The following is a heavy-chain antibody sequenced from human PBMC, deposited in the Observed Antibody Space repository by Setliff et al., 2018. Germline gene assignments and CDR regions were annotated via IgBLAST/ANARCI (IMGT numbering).Heavy chain of an antibody. CDR2: ISSNSNYI. CDR1: GFNLNVYT. CDR3: ATSDWYAAFDH. J-gene: IGHJ4*02. Sequence: PGGSLRLSCVASGFNLNVYTMEWVRQAPGKGLEWVSSISSNSNYIYNADSLKGRFTISRDNARNSVYLQMNSLRAEDAAVYYCATSDWYAAFDHWGQGTLVTVSS. D-gene: IGHD6-19*01. V-gene: IGHV3-21*01.